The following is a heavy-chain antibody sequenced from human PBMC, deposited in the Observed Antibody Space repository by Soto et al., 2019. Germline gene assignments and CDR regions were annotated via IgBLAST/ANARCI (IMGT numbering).Heavy chain of an antibody. V-gene: IGHV4-31*01. CDR2: IYSSGNP. Sequence: WTWIRQHPGKGLEWIGYIYSSGNPYYNPSLKSQVTISVDTSKNQFSLKLSSVTAADTAVYYCARASGDIVATKGFDIWGQGTTVTVSS. CDR3: ARASGDIVATKGFDI. J-gene: IGHJ3*02. D-gene: IGHD5-12*01.